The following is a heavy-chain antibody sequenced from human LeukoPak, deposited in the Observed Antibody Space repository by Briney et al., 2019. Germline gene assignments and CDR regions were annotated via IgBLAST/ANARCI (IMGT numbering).Heavy chain of an antibody. Sequence: GGSLRLSCAASGFTVSSNYMSWVRHAPGQGLEWVSVIYSGGSTYYADSVKGRFTISRDNSKTTMYLHMNSLRAEDTAVYYCARDILSQGPDAFDIWGQGTMVTVSS. D-gene: IGHD2/OR15-2a*01. CDR1: GFTVSSNY. CDR3: ARDILSQGPDAFDI. J-gene: IGHJ3*02. CDR2: IYSGGST. V-gene: IGHV3-53*01.